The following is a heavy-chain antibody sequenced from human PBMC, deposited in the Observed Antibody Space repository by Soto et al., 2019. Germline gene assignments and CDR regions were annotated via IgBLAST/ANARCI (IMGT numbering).Heavy chain of an antibody. CDR2: ISPYNGNT. V-gene: IGHV1-18*01. CDR1: GYTFANYG. J-gene: IGHJ4*02. CDR3: ARGPSNIRDILTGLDYFDY. D-gene: IGHD3-9*01. Sequence: ASVKVSCKASGYTFANYGFSWVRQAPGQGLEWMGWISPYNGNTNYAQHLQGRVTLTTDTSTSTAYMELRSLRSDDTAVYYCARGPSNIRDILTGLDYFDYWGQGTLVTVSS.